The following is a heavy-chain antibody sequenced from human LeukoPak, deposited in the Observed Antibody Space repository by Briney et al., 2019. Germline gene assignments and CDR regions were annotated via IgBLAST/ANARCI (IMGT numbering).Heavy chain of an antibody. CDR1: GFIFSNYW. V-gene: IGHV3-7*01. CDR2: IKQDESEK. J-gene: IGHJ6*02. D-gene: IGHD5-24*01. CDR3: AKQVSRGYKDGMDV. Sequence: GGSLRLSCAGSGFIFSNYWINWVRQAPGKGLEWVTNIKQDESEKYYVDSVKGRFTISRDNSKNTLYLQMNSLRAEDTAVYYCAKQVSRGYKDGMDVWGQGTTVTVSS.